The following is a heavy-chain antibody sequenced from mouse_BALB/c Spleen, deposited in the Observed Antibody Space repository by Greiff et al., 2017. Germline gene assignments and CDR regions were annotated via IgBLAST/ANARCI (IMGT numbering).Heavy chain of an antibody. Sequence: QVQLQQSGPGLVAPSQSLSITCTVSGFSLTDYGVSWIRQPPGKGLEWLGVIWGGGSTYYNSALKSRLSISKDNSKSQVFLKMNSLQTDDTAMYYCAKHETYYGSSAYYYAMDYWGQGTSVTVSS. CDR1: GFSLTDYG. CDR2: IWGGGST. CDR3: AKHETYYGSSAYYYAMDY. J-gene: IGHJ4*01. D-gene: IGHD1-1*01. V-gene: IGHV2-6-5*01.